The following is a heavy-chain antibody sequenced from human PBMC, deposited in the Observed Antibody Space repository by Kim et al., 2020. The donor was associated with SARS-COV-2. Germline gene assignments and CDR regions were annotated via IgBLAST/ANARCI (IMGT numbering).Heavy chain of an antibody. CDR3: AWPLVPADDAFDI. CDR1: GFTFSSYS. CDR2: ISSSSSYI. V-gene: IGHV3-21*01. D-gene: IGHD2-2*01. Sequence: GGSLRLSCAASGFTFSSYSMNWVRQAPGKGLEWVSSISSSSSYIYYADSVKGRFTISRDNAKNSLYLQVNSLRAEDTAVYYCAWPLVPADDAFDIWGQGTMVTVSS. J-gene: IGHJ3*02.